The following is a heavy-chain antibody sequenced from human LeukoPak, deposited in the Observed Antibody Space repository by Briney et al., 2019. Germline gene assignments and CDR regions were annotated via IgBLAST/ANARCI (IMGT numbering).Heavy chain of an antibody. Sequence: PSETLSLTCAVYGGSFSGYYWSWIRRPPGKGLEWIGEINHSGSTNYNPSLKSRVTISVDTSKNQFSLKLSSVTAADTAVYYCARADDYGDPYWYFDLWGRGTLVTVSS. J-gene: IGHJ2*01. V-gene: IGHV4-34*01. CDR2: INHSGST. CDR3: ARADDYGDPYWYFDL. CDR1: GGSFSGYY. D-gene: IGHD4-17*01.